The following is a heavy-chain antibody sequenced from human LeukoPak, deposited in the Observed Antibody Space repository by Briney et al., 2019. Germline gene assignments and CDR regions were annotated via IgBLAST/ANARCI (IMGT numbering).Heavy chain of an antibody. D-gene: IGHD2-15*01. V-gene: IGHV4-59*01. CDR2: IYYSGST. CDR3: ARYRPYCSGGSCSVGMDV. Sequence: TSETLSLTCTVSGGSISSYYWSWIRQPPGKGLEWIGYIYYSGSTNYNPSLKSRVTISVDTSKNQFSLKLSSVTAADTAVYYCARYRPYCSGGSCSVGMDVWGQGTTVTVSS. J-gene: IGHJ6*02. CDR1: GGSISSYY.